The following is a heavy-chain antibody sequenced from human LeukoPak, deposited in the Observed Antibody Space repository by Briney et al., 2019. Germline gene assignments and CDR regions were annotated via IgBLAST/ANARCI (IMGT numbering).Heavy chain of an antibody. Sequence: GGSLRLSCAASGFTFSSYEMNWVRQAQGKGLEWVSYISSSDSTIYYADSVKGRFTISRDNAKNSLYLQMNSLRAEDTAVYYCYSPVVTATNSDAFDIWGQGTMVTVSS. CDR1: GFTFSSYE. CDR3: YSPVVTATNSDAFDI. J-gene: IGHJ3*02. V-gene: IGHV3-48*03. CDR2: ISSSDSTI. D-gene: IGHD2-21*02.